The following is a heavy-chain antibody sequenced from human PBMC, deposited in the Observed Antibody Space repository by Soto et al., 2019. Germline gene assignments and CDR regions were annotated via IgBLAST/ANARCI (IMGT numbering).Heavy chain of an antibody. D-gene: IGHD6-13*01. J-gene: IGHJ6*02. V-gene: IGHV3-74*01. CDR2: INSDGSST. Sequence: HPGGSLRLSCAASGFTFSSYWMHWVRQAPGKGLVWVSPINSDGSSTYYADSVKGRFTISRDNSKNTLYLQMNSLRAEDTAVYYCARPIAAAGSYYGMDVWGQGTTVTVSS. CDR3: ARPIAAAGSYYGMDV. CDR1: GFTFSSYW.